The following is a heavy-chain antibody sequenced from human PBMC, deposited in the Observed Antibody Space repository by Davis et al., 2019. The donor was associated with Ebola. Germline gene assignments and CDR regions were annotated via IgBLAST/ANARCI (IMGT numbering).Heavy chain of an antibody. V-gene: IGHV3-33*01. CDR2: IWYDGSNK. Sequence: GESLKISCAASGFTFSSYGMHWVRQVPGKGLEWVAVIWYDGSNKYYADSVKGRFTISRDNSKNTLYLQMSSLRAEDTAVYYCARDLPGGDWYFDLWGRGTLVTVSS. CDR3: ARDLPGGDWYFDL. D-gene: IGHD1-14*01. CDR1: GFTFSSYG. J-gene: IGHJ2*01.